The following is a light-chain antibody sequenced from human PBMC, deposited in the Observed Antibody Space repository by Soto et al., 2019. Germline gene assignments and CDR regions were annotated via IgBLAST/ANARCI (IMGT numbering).Light chain of an antibody. CDR3: QQYNTYPHT. Sequence: DIQMTQSPSSLSASIGDRVTITCRASQGIGSWLAWYQQKPEKAPRSLIYATSSLQSGVPSRFSGSVCGKDFTINISSLHTEDFATYYCQQYNTYPHTFGQGTRLDMK. V-gene: IGKV1D-16*01. J-gene: IGKJ5*01. CDR2: ATS. CDR1: QGIGSW.